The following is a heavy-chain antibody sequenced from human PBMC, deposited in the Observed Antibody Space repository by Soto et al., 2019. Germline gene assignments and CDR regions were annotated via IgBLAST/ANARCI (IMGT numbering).Heavy chain of an antibody. J-gene: IGHJ4*02. D-gene: IGHD3-16*01. Sequence: XDSLNVSCQCCGHSFGYSLINLVLQKPGKGLQWMGRIDPTDSETKYSPSFRDHVTMSVDKSTATAFLQWSSLKASDTGTYYCQRTQIGGNFLFEQCGQGSRVTVSS. CDR2: IDPTDSET. V-gene: IGHV5-10-1*01. CDR1: GHSFGYSL. CDR3: QRTQIGGNFLFEQ.